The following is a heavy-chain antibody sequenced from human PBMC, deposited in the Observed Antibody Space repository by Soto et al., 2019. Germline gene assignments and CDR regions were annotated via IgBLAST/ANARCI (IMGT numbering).Heavy chain of an antibody. CDR1: GFTFNDFV. V-gene: IGHV3-48*03. CDR3: ARGYGRFNY. J-gene: IGHJ4*02. CDR2: IDGSGTTK. D-gene: IGHD4-17*01. Sequence: EVQLLESGGGLVQPGGSLRLSCGVSGFTFNDFVMIWVRQAPGKGLEWLAYIDGSGTTKKYADSVRGRFTISRDNPNNSLFLQMSSLSAADTAIYYCARGYGRFNYWGQGTLVSVSS.